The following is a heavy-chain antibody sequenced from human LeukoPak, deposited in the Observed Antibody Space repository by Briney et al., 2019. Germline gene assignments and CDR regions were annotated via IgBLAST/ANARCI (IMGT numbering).Heavy chain of an antibody. CDR1: GNTFTGYY. CDR2: INSNSGDP. Sequence: ASVKVSCKASGNTFTGYYIHWVRQAPGQGLEWMGWINSNSGDPNYAQEFQGRVTVTADTSISTIYLDLSSLSSDDTAVYYCARDPKNFYDSKFDYFHMDVWGKGATVTISS. CDR3: ARDPKNFYDSKFDYFHMDV. V-gene: IGHV1-2*02. D-gene: IGHD3-22*01. J-gene: IGHJ6*03.